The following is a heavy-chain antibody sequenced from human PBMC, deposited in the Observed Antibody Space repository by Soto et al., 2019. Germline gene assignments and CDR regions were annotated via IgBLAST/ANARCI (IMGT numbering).Heavy chain of an antibody. J-gene: IGHJ4*02. V-gene: IGHV3-23*01. CDR1: GFTFSTYA. CDR2: ISGTGGST. D-gene: IGHD6-6*01. Sequence: EVQLLESGGGLVQPGGSLRLSCAASGFTFSTYAMSWVRQAPGKGLEWVSAISGTGGSTYYADSVKGRFTISRDNSTNSLYLQMNSPRAEDTAVYYCAKNWDTTSSSSSHWGQGTLVTVSS. CDR3: AKNWDTTSSSSSH.